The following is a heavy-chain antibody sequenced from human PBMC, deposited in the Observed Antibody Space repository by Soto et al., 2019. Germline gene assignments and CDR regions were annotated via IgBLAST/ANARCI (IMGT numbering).Heavy chain of an antibody. CDR3: ARRHYYDSSGYYGPYDY. J-gene: IGHJ4*02. CDR2: IYPGDSDT. V-gene: IGHV5-51*01. D-gene: IGHD3-22*01. Sequence: GESLKISCNGSGYIFTSYWIGWVRQMPGKGLEWMGIIYPGDSDTRYSPSFQGQVTISADKSISTAYLQWSSLKASDTAMYYCARRHYYDSSGYYGPYDYWGQGTLVTVSS. CDR1: GYIFTSYW.